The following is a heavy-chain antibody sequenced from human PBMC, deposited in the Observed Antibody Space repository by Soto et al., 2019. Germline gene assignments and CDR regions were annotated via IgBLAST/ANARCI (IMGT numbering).Heavy chain of an antibody. CDR1: GGSISSYY. V-gene: IGHV4-59*13. J-gene: IGHJ4*01. CDR3: ARGPNYDFWSGYFRG. D-gene: IGHD3-3*01. CDR2: AYYTGTT. Sequence: SETLSLTCAVSGGSISSYYWSWIRQPPGKGLEWVGYAYYTGTTSYNPSLKSRVTISVDKSRNQFSLKLSSVTAADTAVYYCARGPNYDFWSGYFRGWGHGTLVTVSS.